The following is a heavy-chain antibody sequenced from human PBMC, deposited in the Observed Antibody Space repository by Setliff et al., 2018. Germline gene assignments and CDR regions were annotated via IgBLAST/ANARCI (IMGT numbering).Heavy chain of an antibody. J-gene: IGHJ1*01. CDR1: GGSISSSSYY. CDR2: IYYSGST. D-gene: IGHD3-10*01. CDR3: ARRETYYNA. V-gene: IGHV4-39*07. Sequence: ASETLSLTCTVSGGSISSSSYYWGWIRQPPGKGLEWIGSIYYSGSTYYNPALKSRVTISVDTSKNQFSLKLSSVTAADTAVYYCARRETYYNAWGQGPLVTVSS.